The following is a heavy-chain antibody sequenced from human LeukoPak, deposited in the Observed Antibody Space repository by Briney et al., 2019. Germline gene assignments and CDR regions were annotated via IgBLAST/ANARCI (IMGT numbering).Heavy chain of an antibody. CDR2: ISGSGGST. CDR3: ATPLDSSGRSHFDY. D-gene: IGHD6-19*01. J-gene: IGHJ4*02. CDR1: GFTFNTYA. Sequence: PGGSLRLSCAASGFTFNTYAMSWVRQAPGKGLEWVSAISGSGGSTYYADSVKGRFTISRDNSKNTLYLQMNSLRAEDTAVYYCATPLDSSGRSHFDYWGQGTLVTVSS. V-gene: IGHV3-23*01.